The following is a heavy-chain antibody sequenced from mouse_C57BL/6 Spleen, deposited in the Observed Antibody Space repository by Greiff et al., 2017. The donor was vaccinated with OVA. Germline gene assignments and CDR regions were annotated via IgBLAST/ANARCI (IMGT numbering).Heavy chain of an antibody. Sequence: EVKLVESGPGLVKPSQSLSLTCSVTGYSITSGYYWNWIRQFPGNKLEWMGYISYDGSNNYNPSLKNRISITRDTSKNQFFLKLNSVTTEDTATYYCAREDYGSSYLYAMDYWGQGTSVTVSS. CDR1: GYSITSGYY. J-gene: IGHJ4*01. CDR3: AREDYGSSYLYAMDY. D-gene: IGHD1-1*01. V-gene: IGHV3-6*01. CDR2: ISYDGSN.